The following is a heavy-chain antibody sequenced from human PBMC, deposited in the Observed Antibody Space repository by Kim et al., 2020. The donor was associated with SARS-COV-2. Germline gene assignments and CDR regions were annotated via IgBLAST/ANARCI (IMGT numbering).Heavy chain of an antibody. Sequence: PSIQGQVTISADKSISTAYLQWSSLKSSDTAMYYCARGGRFGQYGGWFDPWGQGTLVTVSS. J-gene: IGHJ5*02. CDR3: ARGGRFGQYGGWFDP. D-gene: IGHD3-10*01. V-gene: IGHV5-51*01.